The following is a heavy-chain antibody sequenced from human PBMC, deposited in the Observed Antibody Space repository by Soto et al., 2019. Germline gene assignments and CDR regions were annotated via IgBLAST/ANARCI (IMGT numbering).Heavy chain of an antibody. D-gene: IGHD4-17*01. CDR2: LYPKEDRA. V-gene: IGHV1-18*01. CDR1: GYIFKNYG. Sequence: QVQLVPSAAEVQKPGASVKVSCKTSGYIFKNYGISWVRQAPGQGLEWLGWLYPKEDRANIAQNFQGRVTLTTDTRTSTAYIELRSLRFDDSAVYFCARDIDYDIDYCGQGTLVTVSS. CDR3: ARDIDYDIDY. J-gene: IGHJ4*02.